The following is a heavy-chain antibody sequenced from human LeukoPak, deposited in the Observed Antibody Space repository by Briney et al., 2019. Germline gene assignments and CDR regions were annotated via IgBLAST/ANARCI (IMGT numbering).Heavy chain of an antibody. D-gene: IGHD3-22*01. CDR1: GGTFSSYA. V-gene: IGHV1-18*01. J-gene: IGHJ3*02. Sequence: ASVKVSCKASGGTFSSYAISWVRQAPGQGLEWMGSTSAYNGNTNYAQKLQGRVTMTTDTSTSTAYMELRSLRSDDTAVYYCARGHRGNYYDSSGYYLNAFDIWGQGTMVTVSS. CDR3: ARGHRGNYYDSSGYYLNAFDI. CDR2: TSAYNGNT.